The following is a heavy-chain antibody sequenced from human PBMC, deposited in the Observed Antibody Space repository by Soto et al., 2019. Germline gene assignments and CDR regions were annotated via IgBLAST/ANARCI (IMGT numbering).Heavy chain of an antibody. CDR1: GGTFSRYT. CDR3: AGCYCSSTSCYVDYYYYMDV. J-gene: IGHJ6*03. Sequence: SVKVSCKASGGTFSRYTISWVRQAPGQGLEWMGRIIPILGIANYAQKFQGRVTITADKSTSTAYMELSSLRSEDTAVYYCAGCYCSSTSCYVDYYYYMDVWGKGTTVTVSS. V-gene: IGHV1-69*02. CDR2: IIPILGIA. D-gene: IGHD2-2*01.